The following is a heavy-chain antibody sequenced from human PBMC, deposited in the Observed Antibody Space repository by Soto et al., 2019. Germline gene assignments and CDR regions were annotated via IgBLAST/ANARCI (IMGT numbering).Heavy chain of an antibody. D-gene: IGHD6-13*01. CDR2: MSTSGGS. CDR3: ARENILLAASGKRDFDY. Sequence: SETLSLTCTVSNVSISTYYWTWIRQPAGKGLEWIGRMSTSGGSNYNPSLKGRVTMSVDTSKNQVSLTLTSVTAADTAVYYCARENILLAASGKRDFDYRGQGTLVTVSS. J-gene: IGHJ4*02. V-gene: IGHV4-4*07. CDR1: NVSISTYY.